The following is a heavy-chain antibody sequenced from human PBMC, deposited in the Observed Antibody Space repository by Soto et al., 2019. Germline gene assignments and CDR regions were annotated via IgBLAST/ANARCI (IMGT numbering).Heavy chain of an antibody. CDR2: VYYLGST. CDR1: GGCISEYF. V-gene: IGHV4-59*01. D-gene: IGHD3-10*01. Sequence: ETLSLTCSVAGGCISEYFWSWIRQSPERGLEWIGYVYYLGSTDYNPSLKSRVTISVDTSKRQFSLRLSSVTAADAAIYYCERDGYDGSGSPYPAYWGPGTQVTVSS. J-gene: IGHJ4*02. CDR3: ERDGYDGSGSPYPAY.